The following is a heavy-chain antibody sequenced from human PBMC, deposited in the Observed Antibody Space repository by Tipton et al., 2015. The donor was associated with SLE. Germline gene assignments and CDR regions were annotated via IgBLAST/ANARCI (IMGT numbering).Heavy chain of an antibody. Sequence: TLSLTCDVSDDSIRSSYWWSWVRQPPGKGLEWIGKIYSSEIGEIFPRGTTNYNPSLRSRVTISLGKSKNQFSLDLTSVTAADTAVYYCARGGAFWSGPTSYYYFFYYMDVWGKGTTVTVSS. CDR3: ARGGAFWSGPTSYYYFFYYMDV. CDR1: DDSIRSSYW. D-gene: IGHD3-3*01. V-gene: IGHV4-4*02. J-gene: IGHJ6*03. CDR2: IFPRGTT.